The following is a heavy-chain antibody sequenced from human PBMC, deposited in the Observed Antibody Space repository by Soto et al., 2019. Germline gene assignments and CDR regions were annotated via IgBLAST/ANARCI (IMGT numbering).Heavy chain of an antibody. Sequence: GGSLRLSCAASGFTVSSNYMSWVRQAPGKGLEWVSVIYSGGSTYYADSVKGRFTISRDNSKNTLYLQMNSLRAEDTAVYYCARVSWLWFGEGPDDYWGQGTLVTVSS. D-gene: IGHD3-10*01. V-gene: IGHV3-53*01. J-gene: IGHJ4*02. CDR1: GFTVSSNY. CDR3: ARVSWLWFGEGPDDY. CDR2: IYSGGST.